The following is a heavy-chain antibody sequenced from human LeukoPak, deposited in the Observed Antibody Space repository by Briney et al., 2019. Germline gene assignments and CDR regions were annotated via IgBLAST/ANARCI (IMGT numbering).Heavy chain of an antibody. J-gene: IGHJ3*02. Sequence: GESLKISCKASGNSITTYWIGWVRQKPGRGLEWMELIFPGDSDTKYSPSFQGQVTISADKSISTAYLQWSSLKASDTAMYYCATYFAGAETFDIWGQGTMVTVSS. CDR1: GNSITTYW. CDR3: ATYFAGAETFDI. CDR2: IFPGDSDT. D-gene: IGHD3-16*01. V-gene: IGHV5-51*01.